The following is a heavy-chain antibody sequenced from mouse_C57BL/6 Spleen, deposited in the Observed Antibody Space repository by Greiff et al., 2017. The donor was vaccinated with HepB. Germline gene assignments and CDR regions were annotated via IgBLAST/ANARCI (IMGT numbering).Heavy chain of an antibody. CDR2: IDPANGNT. J-gene: IGHJ3*01. V-gene: IGHV14-3*01. CDR1: GFTIKNTY. D-gene: IGHD1-1*01. CDR3: EIYYGSSSPFAY. Sequence: VQLQQSVAELVRPGASVKLSCTASGFTIKNTYMHWVKQRPEQGLEWIGRIDPANGNTKYAPKFQGKATITADTSSNTAYLQLSSLTSEDTAIYYCEIYYGSSSPFAYWGQGTLVTVSA.